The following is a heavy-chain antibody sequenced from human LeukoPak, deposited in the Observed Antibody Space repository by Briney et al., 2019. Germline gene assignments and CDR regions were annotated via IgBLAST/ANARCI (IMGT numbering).Heavy chain of an antibody. J-gene: IGHJ3*02. CDR3: ARESCLNAVCYTGEGAFDI. Sequence: GRSLRLSCAASGFSFSSYGLHWVRQAPGKGLGWVAVIYFDTKNIHYADSVKGRFTVSRDDSKNTLYLQMNSLRAEDTAVYYCARESCLNAVCYTGEGAFDIWGQGTMVTVSS. D-gene: IGHD2-8*01. CDR1: GFSFSSYG. CDR2: IYFDTKNI. V-gene: IGHV3-30*12.